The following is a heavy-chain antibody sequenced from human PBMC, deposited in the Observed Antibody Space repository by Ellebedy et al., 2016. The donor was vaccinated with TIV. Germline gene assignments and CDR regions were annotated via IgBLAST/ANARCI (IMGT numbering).Heavy chain of an antibody. D-gene: IGHD5-18*01. J-gene: IGHJ6*02. CDR1: GLTFSSYG. V-gene: IGHV3-33*01. CDR2: IWYDGSNK. CDR3: ARDLGYSYGHYGMDV. Sequence: PGGSLRLSCAASGLTFSSYGMHWVRQAPGRGLEWVAVIWYDGSNKNYGDSVKGRFTISRDNSKNTLYLQMNSLRAEDTTVYYCARDLGYSYGHYGMDVWGQGTTVTVSS.